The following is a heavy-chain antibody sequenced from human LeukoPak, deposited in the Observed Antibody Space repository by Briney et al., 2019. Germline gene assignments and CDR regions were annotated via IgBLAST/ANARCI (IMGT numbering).Heavy chain of an antibody. Sequence: SEALSLTCAVSGGSISSSNWWSWVRPPPGKGLEWVGKIYHSGSTNYNPSLKSRVTISVDKSKNQFSLKLSSVTAADTAVYYCARERYGSGRDAFDIWGQGTMVTVSS. CDR1: GGSISSSNW. CDR3: ARERYGSGRDAFDI. V-gene: IGHV4-4*02. D-gene: IGHD3-10*01. CDR2: IYHSGST. J-gene: IGHJ3*02.